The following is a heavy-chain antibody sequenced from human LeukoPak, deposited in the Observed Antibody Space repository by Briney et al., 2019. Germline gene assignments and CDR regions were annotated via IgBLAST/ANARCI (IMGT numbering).Heavy chain of an antibody. J-gene: IGHJ4*01. Sequence: PGGSLRLSCAASGFTFSNYWMSWVRQAPGKGLEWVANIQQEGSETYYVDSVEGRFTISRDNAKNSLYLQMNSLRAEDTAVYYCARDKVVGATYFDFWGHGTLVTVST. CDR1: GFTFSNYW. CDR3: ARDKVVGATYFDF. CDR2: IQQEGSET. V-gene: IGHV3-7*01. D-gene: IGHD1-26*01.